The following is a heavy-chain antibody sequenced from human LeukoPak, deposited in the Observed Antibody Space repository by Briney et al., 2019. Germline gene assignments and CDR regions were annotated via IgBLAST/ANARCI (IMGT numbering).Heavy chain of an antibody. Sequence: PGGSLRLSCAASGFTFSSYSMNWVRQAPGKGLEWVSSISSSSSYIYYADSVKGRFTISRDNAKNSLYLQMNSLRAEDTAVYYCATDQPLVRSSTSLGYWGQGTLVTVSS. D-gene: IGHD2-2*01. J-gene: IGHJ4*02. V-gene: IGHV3-21*04. CDR3: ATDQPLVRSSTSLGY. CDR1: GFTFSSYS. CDR2: ISSSSSYI.